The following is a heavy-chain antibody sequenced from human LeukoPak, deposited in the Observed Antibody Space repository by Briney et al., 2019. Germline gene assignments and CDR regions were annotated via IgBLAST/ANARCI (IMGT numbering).Heavy chain of an antibody. V-gene: IGHV1-69*04. CDR1: GGTFSSYA. J-gene: IGHJ4*02. CDR3: ARDSYDSSGYQDY. CDR2: IIPILGIA. Sequence: VASVKVSCKASGGTFSSYAISWVRQAPGQGLGWMGRIIPILGIANYAQKFQGRVTITADKSTSTAYMELSSLRSEDTAVYYCARDSYDSSGYQDYWGQGTLVTVSS. D-gene: IGHD3-22*01.